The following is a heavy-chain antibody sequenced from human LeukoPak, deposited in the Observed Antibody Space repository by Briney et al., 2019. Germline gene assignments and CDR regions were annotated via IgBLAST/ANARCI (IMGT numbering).Heavy chain of an antibody. V-gene: IGHV3-48*03. D-gene: IGHD3-10*01. Sequence: GGSLRLSCAASGFTFSSYEMNWVRQAPGKGGEGISYISSSDGIINYADSLKGGLTISRDKAKKSLYMKMNSLRVEDTAVYYCARGDRSTMATLDYWGQGTRVTVSS. CDR1: GFTFSSYE. CDR2: ISSSDGII. CDR3: ARGDRSTMATLDY. J-gene: IGHJ4*02.